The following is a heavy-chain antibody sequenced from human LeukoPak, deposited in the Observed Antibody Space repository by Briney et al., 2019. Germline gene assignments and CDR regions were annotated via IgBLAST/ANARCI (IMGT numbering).Heavy chain of an antibody. D-gene: IGHD3-22*01. J-gene: IGHJ5*02. CDR2: INVDGSEK. CDR1: GFTFSNSW. Sequence: PGGSLSLSCEASGFTFSNSWMSWVRQAPGKGLEWVANINVDGSEKYYVDSVKGRITISRDKAKNSLYLQMNSLRAEDTAVYSCARAYSSPNWFDPWGQGTVVTVSS. V-gene: IGHV3-7*04. CDR3: ARAYSSPNWFDP.